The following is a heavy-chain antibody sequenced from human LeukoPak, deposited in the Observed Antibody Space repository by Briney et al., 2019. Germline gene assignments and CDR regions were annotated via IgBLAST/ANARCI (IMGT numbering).Heavy chain of an antibody. V-gene: IGHV3-49*04. J-gene: IGHJ4*02. Sequence: GGSLRLSCAASGFTFSSFAMSWVRQAPGKGLEWVGFIRSKAYGGTTEYAASVKGRFTISRDDSKSIAYLQMNSLKTEDTAVYYCRVAVAGTYFDCWGQGTLVTVSS. CDR1: GFTFSSFA. CDR3: RVAVAGTYFDC. D-gene: IGHD6-19*01. CDR2: IRSKAYGGTT.